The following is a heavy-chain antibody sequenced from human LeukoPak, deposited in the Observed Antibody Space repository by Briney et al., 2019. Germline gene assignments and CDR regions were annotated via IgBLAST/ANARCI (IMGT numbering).Heavy chain of an antibody. D-gene: IGHD3-10*01. CDR1: GYSISSGYY. J-gene: IGHJ3*02. V-gene: IGHV4-38-2*01. CDR2: IYHSGST. CDR3: ARHKGRWFGEPHDAFDI. Sequence: PSETLSLTCAVSGYSISSGYYWGWIRQPPGKGLEWIGGIYHSGSTYYNPSLKSRVTISVDTSKNQFSLKLSSVTAADTAVYYCARHKGRWFGEPHDAFDIWGQGTMVTVSS.